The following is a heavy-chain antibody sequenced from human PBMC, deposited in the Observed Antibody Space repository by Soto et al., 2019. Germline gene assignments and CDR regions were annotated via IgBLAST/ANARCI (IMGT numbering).Heavy chain of an antibody. Sequence: ASVKVSCKASGYTFTMYGISWVRQAPGQGLEWLGFITADNGETKYAQKVQGRVTMTLDTSTTTAHMELRSLRSDDAAVYYCARRPLGSSIGVGDYFGQRTLLPLSS. CDR2: ITADNGET. D-gene: IGHD3-10*01. V-gene: IGHV1-18*01. CDR1: GYTFTMYG. J-gene: IGHJ4*02. CDR3: ARRPLGSSIGVGDY.